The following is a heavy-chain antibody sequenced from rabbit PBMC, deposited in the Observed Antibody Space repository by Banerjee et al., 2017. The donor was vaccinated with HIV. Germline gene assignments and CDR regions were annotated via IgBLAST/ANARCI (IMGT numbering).Heavy chain of an antibody. V-gene: IGHV1S45*01. Sequence: QEQLEESGGDLVKPEGSLTLTCTASGFDLSVTYWISWVRQAPGKGLEWIGFIDTGSSGSTYYASWAKGRFTISKTSSTTVTLQMTSLTAADTATYFCARWAGNAGYGKNLWGPGTLVTVS. D-gene: IGHD4-2*01. J-gene: IGHJ4*01. CDR2: IDTGSSGST. CDR1: GFDLSVTYW. CDR3: ARWAGNAGYGKNL.